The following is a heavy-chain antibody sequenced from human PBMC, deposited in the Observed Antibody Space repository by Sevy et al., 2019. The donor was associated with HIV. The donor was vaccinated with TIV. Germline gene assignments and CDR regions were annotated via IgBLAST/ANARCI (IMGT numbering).Heavy chain of an antibody. CDR3: ARGRSDSGSYYGFKYYYYMDV. D-gene: IGHD1-26*01. Sequence: ASVKVSCKASGYTFTSYGISWVRQAPGQGLEWMGWISAYNGNTNYAQKLQDRVTMTTDTSTSTAYMELRSLRSDDMAVYYCARGRSDSGSYYGFKYYYYMDVWGKGTTVTVSS. CDR2: ISAYNGNT. CDR1: GYTFTSYG. V-gene: IGHV1-18*03. J-gene: IGHJ6*03.